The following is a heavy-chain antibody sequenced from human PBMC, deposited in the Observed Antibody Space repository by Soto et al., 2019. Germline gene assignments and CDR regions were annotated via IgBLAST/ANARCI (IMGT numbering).Heavy chain of an antibody. CDR1: GFTFSSYA. Sequence: GGSLRLSCAASGFTFSSYAMSWVRQAPGKGLEWVSAISGSGGSTYYADSVKGRFTISRDNSKNTLYLQMNSLRAEDTAVYYCAKDPSLGYCSGGSCSGYWGQGTLVTVSS. J-gene: IGHJ4*02. CDR3: AKDPSLGYCSGGSCSGY. D-gene: IGHD2-15*01. CDR2: ISGSGGST. V-gene: IGHV3-23*01.